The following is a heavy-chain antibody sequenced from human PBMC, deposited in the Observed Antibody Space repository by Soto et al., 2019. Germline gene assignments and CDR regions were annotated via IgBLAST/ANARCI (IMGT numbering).Heavy chain of an antibody. J-gene: IGHJ4*02. V-gene: IGHV3-21*01. CDR1: GFTFSSYS. CDR2: ISSSGSYI. Sequence: ESGGGLVKPGGSLRLSCAASGFTFSSYSMNWVRQAPGKGLEWVSSISSSGSYIYYADSVKCRFPISRDNAKNSLYLQMNSLRAEDTAVYYCARASYYYDGSGYHGYWGQGTLVTVSS. D-gene: IGHD3-22*01. CDR3: ARASYYYDGSGYHGY.